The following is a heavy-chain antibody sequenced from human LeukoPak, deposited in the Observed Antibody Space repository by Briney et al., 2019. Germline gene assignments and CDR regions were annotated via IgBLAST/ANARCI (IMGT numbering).Heavy chain of an antibody. CDR1: GFTFDDYG. CDR3: ARDLPYSGSYYYYYYMDV. J-gene: IGHJ6*03. D-gene: IGHD1-26*01. V-gene: IGHV3-20*04. CDR2: IYWNGGST. Sequence: PGGSLRLSCAASGFTFDDYGMSWVRQAPGKGLEWVSGIYWNGGSTGYADSVKGRFTISRDNAKNSLYLQMNSLRAEDTALYYCARDLPYSGSYYYYYYMDVWGKGTTVIVSS.